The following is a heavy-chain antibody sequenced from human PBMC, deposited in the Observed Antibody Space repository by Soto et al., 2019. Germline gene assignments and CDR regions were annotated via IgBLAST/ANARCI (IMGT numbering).Heavy chain of an antibody. CDR1: GFTVSSNY. V-gene: IGHV3-66*01. Sequence: EVQLVESGGGLVQPGGSLRLSCAASGFTVSSNYVSWVRQAPGKGLEWVSVIYTGGDAYYADSVKGRFTISRDNSKNTVYLQMTSLRADDTAVYYCLGHDYGAYWGQGTLVTVSS. J-gene: IGHJ4*02. CDR3: LGHDYGAY. CDR2: IYTGGDA.